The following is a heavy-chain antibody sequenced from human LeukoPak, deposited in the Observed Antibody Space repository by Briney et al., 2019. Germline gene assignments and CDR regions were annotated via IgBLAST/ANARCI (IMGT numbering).Heavy chain of an antibody. CDR1: GGTFSNYT. CDR2: IIPIFGTT. CDR3: ARGMGLYYDSSGYYGILDY. J-gene: IGHJ4*02. D-gene: IGHD3-22*01. Sequence: ASVKVSCKASGGTFSNYTINWVRQAPGLGLEWMGRIIPIFGTTNYAQKFQGRVTITTDESTSTAYMELSSLRSEDTAVYYCARGMGLYYDSSGYYGILDYWGQGTLVTVSS. V-gene: IGHV1-69*05.